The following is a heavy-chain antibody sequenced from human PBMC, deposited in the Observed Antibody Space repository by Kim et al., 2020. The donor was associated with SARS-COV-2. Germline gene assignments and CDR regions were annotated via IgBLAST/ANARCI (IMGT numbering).Heavy chain of an antibody. CDR3: ARDPSATGFHFDP. D-gene: IGHD3-9*01. V-gene: IGHV1-3*01. Sequence: YSRRFQGGVTVTRGTSANTAYMEMSSLTSEDTAVYYCARDPSATGFHFDPWGQGTLVSVSS. J-gene: IGHJ5*02.